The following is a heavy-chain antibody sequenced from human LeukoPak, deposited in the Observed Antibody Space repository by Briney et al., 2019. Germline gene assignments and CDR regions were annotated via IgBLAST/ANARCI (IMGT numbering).Heavy chain of an antibody. V-gene: IGHV1-69-2*01. D-gene: IGHD2-2*01. CDR2: VDPEDGET. CDR1: GYTFIDYY. CDR3: ATLDYPGYCSSTSCYFRY. J-gene: IGHJ4*02. Sequence: ASVKISCKVSGYTFIDYYMHWVQQAPGKGLEWMGLVDPEDGETIYAEKFQGRVTITADTSTDTAYMELSSLRSEDTAVYYCATLDYPGYCSSTSCYFRYWGQGTLVTVSS.